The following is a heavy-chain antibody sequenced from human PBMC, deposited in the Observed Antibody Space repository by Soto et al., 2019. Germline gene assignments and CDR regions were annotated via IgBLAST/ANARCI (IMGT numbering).Heavy chain of an antibody. CDR1: GGSICSGGYY. CDR3: ARHNTNYDILTGYYRIAP. V-gene: IGHV4-39*01. CDR2: IYYSGST. D-gene: IGHD3-9*01. J-gene: IGHJ5*02. Sequence: SETLSLTCTVSGGSICSGGYYWSWIRQHPGKGLEWIGYIYYSGSTYYNPSLKSRVTISVDTSKNQFSLKLSSVTAADTAVYYCARHNTNYDILTGYYRIAPRGQGTLVTVSS.